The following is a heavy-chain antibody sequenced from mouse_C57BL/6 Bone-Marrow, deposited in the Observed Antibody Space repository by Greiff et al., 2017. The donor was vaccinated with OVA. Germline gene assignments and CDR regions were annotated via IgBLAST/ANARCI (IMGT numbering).Heavy chain of an antibody. J-gene: IGHJ2*01. V-gene: IGHV3-8*01. CDR3: ARGRYSNYPDY. CDR1: GYSITSDY. CDR2: ISYSGST. D-gene: IGHD2-5*01. Sequence: EVKLVESGPGLAKPSQTLSLTSSVTGYSITSDYWTWVRKFPGNKLEYMGYISYSGSTYYNPSLKSRISITRDTSKNQYYLQLNSVTTEDTATYYCARGRYSNYPDYWGQGTTLTVSS.